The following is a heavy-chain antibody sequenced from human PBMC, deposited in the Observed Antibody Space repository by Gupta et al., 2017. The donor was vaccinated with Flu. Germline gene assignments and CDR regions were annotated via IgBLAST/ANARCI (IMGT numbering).Heavy chain of an antibody. V-gene: IGHV3-48*03. D-gene: IGHD2-2*03. Sequence: NWGRQAPGKGLEWVSYISNSGSTTYDAESVKGRFTISRDIAQNSLYLQMNGLIAEDTGVYYCARDSGNCSDASCNHFDYWGQGALVTVSS. CDR3: ARDSGNCSDASCNHFDY. CDR2: ISNSGSTT. J-gene: IGHJ4*02.